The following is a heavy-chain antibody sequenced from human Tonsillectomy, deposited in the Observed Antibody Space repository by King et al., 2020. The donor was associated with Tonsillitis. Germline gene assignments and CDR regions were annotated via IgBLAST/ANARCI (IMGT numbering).Heavy chain of an antibody. CDR2: IYPTDSET. Sequence: QLVQSGAEVKKPGESLKISCKGTGSGITNYWIGWVRQMPGKGLEWMGIIYPTDSETRYSPSFQGQVTNSADKSITTAYLQWSSLKASDTAMYYCARPLRAARPFDAFDIWGQGTMVTVSS. CDR3: ARPLRAARPFDAFDI. V-gene: IGHV5-51*01. CDR1: GSGITNYW. J-gene: IGHJ3*02. D-gene: IGHD6-6*01.